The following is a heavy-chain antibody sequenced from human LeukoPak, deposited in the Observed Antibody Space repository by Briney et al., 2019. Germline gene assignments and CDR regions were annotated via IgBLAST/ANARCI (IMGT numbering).Heavy chain of an antibody. CDR2: INHSGST. V-gene: IGHV4-34*01. D-gene: IGHD5-18*01. J-gene: IGHJ6*02. CDR1: GGSFGGYY. Sequence: SETLSLTCAVYGGSFGGYYWTWIRQPPGKGLEWIGEINHSGSTNYNASLKSRVTISVDTSKNQFSLKLSSVTAADTAVYYCASFIYSYGRGYYYYYGMDVWGQGTTVTVSS. CDR3: ASFIYSYGRGYYYYYGMDV.